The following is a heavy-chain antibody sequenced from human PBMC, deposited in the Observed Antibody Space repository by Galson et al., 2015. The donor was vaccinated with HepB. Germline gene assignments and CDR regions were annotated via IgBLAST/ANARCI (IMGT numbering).Heavy chain of an antibody. CDR2: ISYDGSNK. Sequence: SLRLSCAASGFTFSSYGMHWVRQAPGKGLEWVAVISYDGSNKYYADSVKGRFTISRDNSKNTLYLQMNSLRAEDTAVYYCAKDFGGQRDSSGYYYYYGMDVWGQGTTVTVSS. CDR1: GFTFSSYG. J-gene: IGHJ6*02. D-gene: IGHD3-22*01. V-gene: IGHV3-30*18. CDR3: AKDFGGQRDSSGYYYYYGMDV.